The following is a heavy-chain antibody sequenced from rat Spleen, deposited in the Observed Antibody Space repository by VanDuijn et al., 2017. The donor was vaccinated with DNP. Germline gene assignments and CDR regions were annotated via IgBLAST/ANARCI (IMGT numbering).Heavy chain of an antibody. CDR1: GFTFSDYN. J-gene: IGHJ2*01. V-gene: IGHV5S10*01. Sequence: EVQLVESGGGLVQPGRSLKLSCTASGFTFSDYNMAWVRQAPKKGLEWVATIIYDGTRTYYLYSVKGRFTISRDNAKSTLYLQMDSLRSEEPATYYCATPTPAVDYWGQGVMVTVSS. CDR3: ATPTPAVDY. D-gene: IGHD1-4*01. CDR2: IIYDGTRT.